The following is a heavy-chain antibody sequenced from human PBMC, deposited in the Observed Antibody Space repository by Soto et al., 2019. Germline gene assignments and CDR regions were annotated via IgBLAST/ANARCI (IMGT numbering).Heavy chain of an antibody. CDR1: GGTFSSYA. V-gene: IGHV1-69*12. Sequence: QVQLVQSGAEVKKPGSSVKVSCKASGGTFSSYAISWVRQAPGQGLEWMGGIIPIFGTANYAQKFQGRVTIPADESTSTASMELSSLRSEDTAVYYCARDRMGGSGTDRFDPWGQGTLVTVSS. J-gene: IGHJ5*02. CDR3: ARDRMGGSGTDRFDP. CDR2: IIPIFGTA. D-gene: IGHD3-10*01.